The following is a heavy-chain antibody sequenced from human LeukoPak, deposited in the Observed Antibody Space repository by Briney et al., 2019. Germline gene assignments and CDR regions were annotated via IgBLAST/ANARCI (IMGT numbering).Heavy chain of an antibody. CDR1: GGSISSYY. CDR3: ASYSSSWRVLLN. D-gene: IGHD6-13*01. CDR2: IYTSGST. V-gene: IGHV4-4*07. Sequence: SETLSLTCTVSGGSISSYYWSWIRQPPGKGLEWIGRIYTSGSTNYNPSLKSRVTMSVDTSKNQFSLKLSSVTAADTAVYYCASYSSSWRVLLNWGQGTLVTVSS. J-gene: IGHJ4*02.